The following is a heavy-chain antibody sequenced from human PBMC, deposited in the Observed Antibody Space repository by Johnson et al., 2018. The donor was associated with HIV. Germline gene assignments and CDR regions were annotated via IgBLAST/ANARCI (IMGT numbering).Heavy chain of an antibody. CDR2: ISYDGSDK. CDR1: GFTFSSYG. Sequence: QVHLVESGGGVVQPGRSLRLSCAASGFTFSSYGMHWVRQAPAKGLEWVAVISYDGSDKDYADSVKGRFIISRDNSKNTLYLQMNSLRTEDTAVYYCARGLLWFGELLEAFDIWGQGTMVTVSS. CDR3: ARGLLWFGELLEAFDI. V-gene: IGHV3-30*14. J-gene: IGHJ3*02. D-gene: IGHD3-10*01.